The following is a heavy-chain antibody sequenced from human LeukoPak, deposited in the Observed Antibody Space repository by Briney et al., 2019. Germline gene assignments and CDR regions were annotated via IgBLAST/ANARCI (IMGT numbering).Heavy chain of an antibody. J-gene: IGHJ4*02. CDR2: NYYRGST. D-gene: IGHD1-26*01. CDR1: GGYINSRSYH. CDR3: ARHWDDYGDY. V-gene: IGHV4-39*01. Sequence: SEPLSLTCTVSGGYINSRSYHGGWIRQPPGKGLEWIGSNYYRGSTYYHPSLKSRVTISVDTSKNQFSLCLSSVTAADPAVYYCARHWDDYGDYWGQGTLVTVSS.